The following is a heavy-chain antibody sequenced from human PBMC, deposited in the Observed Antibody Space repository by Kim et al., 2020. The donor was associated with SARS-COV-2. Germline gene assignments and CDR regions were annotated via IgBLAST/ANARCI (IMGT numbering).Heavy chain of an antibody. J-gene: IGHJ3*02. Sequence: VKGRFTISRENSKNSLYLQMNSLRTEDTALYYCAKDLELYGSGSYFAFDIWGQGTMVTVSS. D-gene: IGHD3-10*01. V-gene: IGHV3-43*01. CDR3: AKDLELYGSGSYFAFDI.